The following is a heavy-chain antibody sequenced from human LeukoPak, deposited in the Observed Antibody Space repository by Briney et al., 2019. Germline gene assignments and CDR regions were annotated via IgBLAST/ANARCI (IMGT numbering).Heavy chain of an antibody. CDR1: GGSISSYY. J-gene: IGHJ3*02. V-gene: IGHV4-59*01. CDR3: ARWARATDAFDI. CDR2: IYYSGST. Sequence: SETLSLTCTVSGGSISSYYWSWIRQPPGKGLEWIGYIYYSGSTNYNPSLKSRVTISVDTSKNQFSLKLSPVTAADTAVYYCARWARATDAFDIWGQGTMVTVSS.